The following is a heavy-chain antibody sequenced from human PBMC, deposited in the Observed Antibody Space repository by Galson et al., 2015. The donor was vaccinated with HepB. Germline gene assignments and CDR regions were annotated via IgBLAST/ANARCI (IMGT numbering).Heavy chain of an antibody. J-gene: IGHJ6*03. CDR2: ISWNSNGK. CDR1: GFTFDDYA. D-gene: IGHD3-16*02. V-gene: IGHV3-9*01. CDR3: AKDSRYESYYYMDV. Sequence: SLRLSCAASGFTFDDYAMHWVRQAPGKGLEWVSGISWNSNGKAYADSVKGRFTISRDNAKNSLYLQMNSLRPEDTALYYCAKDSRYESYYYMDVWGKGTTVTVSS.